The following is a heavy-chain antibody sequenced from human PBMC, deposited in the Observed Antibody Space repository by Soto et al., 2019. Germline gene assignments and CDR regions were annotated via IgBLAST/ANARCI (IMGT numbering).Heavy chain of an antibody. CDR2: VRTYAYGETT. J-gene: IGHJ4*02. CDR3: SRDCPCGLGYCTNGACFQNDF. V-gene: IGHV3-49*03. CDR1: GFTFGDYA. Sequence: GSLRLSCTTSGFTFGDYAMSWFRQTPGKGLEWVGFVRTYAYGETTEYAASVKGRFTVGRDNSRSTAYLHMSSLKTEDTGVYFCSRDCPCGLGYCTNGACFQNDFWGQGTLVTVSS. D-gene: IGHD2-8*01.